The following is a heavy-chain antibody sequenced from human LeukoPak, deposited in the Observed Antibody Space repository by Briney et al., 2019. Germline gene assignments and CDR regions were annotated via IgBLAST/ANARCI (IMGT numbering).Heavy chain of an antibody. CDR3: AREGHLYYYYYMDV. CDR2: ISSSSSSI. Sequence: GGSLRLSCAASGFTFSSYSMNWVRQAPGKGLEWVSYISSSSSSIYHADSVKGRFTISRDNAKNSLYLQMNGLRAEDTAVYHCAREGHLYYYYYMDVWGKGTTVTVSS. CDR1: GFTFSSYS. J-gene: IGHJ6*03. V-gene: IGHV3-48*01.